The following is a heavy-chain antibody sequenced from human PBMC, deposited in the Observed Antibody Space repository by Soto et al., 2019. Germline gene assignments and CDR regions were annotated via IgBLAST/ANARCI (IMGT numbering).Heavy chain of an antibody. J-gene: IGHJ6*02. CDR3: ARDPYHVLMVNAPNLYGMDV. V-gene: IGHV1-18*01. D-gene: IGHD2-8*01. Sequence: QVQLVQSGAEVKKPGASVKVYCKASGYTFTTYDISWVRQAPGQGLERMGRISTYNGNTNYPQSLQGRLTMTTDTSTTTAYMELRSLRSDDTAVYYCARDPYHVLMVNAPNLYGMDVWGQGTTVTVSS. CDR2: ISTYNGNT. CDR1: GYTFTTYD.